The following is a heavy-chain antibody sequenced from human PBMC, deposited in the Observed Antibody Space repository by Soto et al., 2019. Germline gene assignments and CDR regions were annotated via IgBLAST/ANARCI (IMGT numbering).Heavy chain of an antibody. J-gene: IGHJ3*01. CDR2: IIPMIGTP. D-gene: IGHD2-21*02. CDR1: GGTLRSYA. Sequence: QVQLVQSGAEVKKPGSSVKVSCKASGGTLRSYAITWVRQAPGQGLEWMGGIIPMIGTPKYAQKFQGRLMITADESTSTAYMELSSLRSEDTAVYYCARGRGFGDYSFDLWGQGTKGTVSS. V-gene: IGHV1-69*01. CDR3: ARGRGFGDYSFDL.